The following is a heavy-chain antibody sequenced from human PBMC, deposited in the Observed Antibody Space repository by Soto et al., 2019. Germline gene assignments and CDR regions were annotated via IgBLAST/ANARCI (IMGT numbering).Heavy chain of an antibody. V-gene: IGHV3-48*02. CDR2: ISSSSSTI. J-gene: IGHJ4*02. D-gene: IGHD5-12*01. CDR1: GFTFSSYS. CDR3: VRDGVYSGYDPDY. Sequence: EVQLVESGGGLVQPGGSLRLSCAASGFTFSSYSMDWVRQAPGKGLEWVSYISSSSSTIYYADSVKGRFTISRDNAKNSQYLQMNSLRDEDTAVYYCVRDGVYSGYDPDYWGQGTLVTVSS.